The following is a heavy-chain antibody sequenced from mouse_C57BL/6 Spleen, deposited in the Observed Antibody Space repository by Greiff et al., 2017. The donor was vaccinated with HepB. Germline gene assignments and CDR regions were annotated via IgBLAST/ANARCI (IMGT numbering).Heavy chain of an antibody. Sequence: QVQLQQPGAELVKPGASVKLSCKASGYTFTSYWMKWVKQRPGQGLEWIGEIAPSDSYTNYNQKFKGKATLTVVTSSSTAYMQLSSLTSDDAAGFYCARRGSSFPVGYWGQGTTLTVSS. D-gene: IGHD1-1*01. V-gene: IGHV1-50*01. CDR3: ARRGSSFPVGY. CDR2: IAPSDSYT. CDR1: GYTFTSYW. J-gene: IGHJ2*01.